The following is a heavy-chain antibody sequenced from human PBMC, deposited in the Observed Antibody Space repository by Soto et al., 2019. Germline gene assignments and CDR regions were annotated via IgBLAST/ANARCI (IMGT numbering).Heavy chain of an antibody. J-gene: IGHJ4*02. V-gene: IGHV1-18*04. D-gene: IGHD2-8*01. CDR1: GYTFTSYR. Sequence: ASVKVSCKASGYTFTSYRISWVLQAPGQGLEWMGWISAYNGNTNYAQKLQGRVTMTTDTSTSTAYMELRSLRSDDTAVYYCARDSARYCTNGVCYIHYWGQGTLVTVSS. CDR2: ISAYNGNT. CDR3: ARDSARYCTNGVCYIHY.